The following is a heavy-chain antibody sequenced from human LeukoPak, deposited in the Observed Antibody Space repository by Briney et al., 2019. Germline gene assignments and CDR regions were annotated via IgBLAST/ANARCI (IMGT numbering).Heavy chain of an antibody. D-gene: IGHD5-24*01. J-gene: IGHJ4*02. CDR2: ISYDGSNK. CDR1: GFTFSSYA. CDR3: ASGKRHNQANDY. V-gene: IGHV3-30*04. Sequence: GRSLRLSCAASGFTFSSYAMHWVRQAPGKGLEGVAVISYDGSNKYYADSVKGRFTISRDNSKNSLYLQMNSLRAEDTAVYYCASGKRHNQANDYWGQGTLVTVSS.